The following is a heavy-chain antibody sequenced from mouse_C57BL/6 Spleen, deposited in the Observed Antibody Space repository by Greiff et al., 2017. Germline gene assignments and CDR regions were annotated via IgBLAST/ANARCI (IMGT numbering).Heavy chain of an antibody. CDR1: GYTFTSYW. CDR2: IDPSDSYT. V-gene: IGHV1-69*01. CDR3: EILLDYYGSSRMAY. Sequence: VQLQQPGAELVMPGASVKLSCKASGYTFTSYWMHWVKQRPGQSLEWIGEIDPSDSYTNYNQNFKGKSTLTVDKSSSTAYMQLSSLTSEDSAVYYWEILLDYYGSSRMAYWGQGTLVTVSA. D-gene: IGHD1-1*01. J-gene: IGHJ3*01.